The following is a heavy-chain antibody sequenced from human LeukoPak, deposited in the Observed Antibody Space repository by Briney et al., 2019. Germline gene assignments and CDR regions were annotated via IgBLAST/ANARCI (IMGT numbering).Heavy chain of an antibody. Sequence: SETLSLTCAVYGGSFSGYYWSWIRQPPGKGLEWIGEINHSGSTNYNPSLKSRVTISVDTSKNQFSLKLSSVTAADTAVYYCARPLPYYYDSSGYYYGAAFDIWGQGTMVTVSS. CDR3: ARPLPYYYDSSGYYYGAAFDI. CDR2: INHSGST. D-gene: IGHD3-22*01. CDR1: GGSFSGYY. V-gene: IGHV4-34*01. J-gene: IGHJ3*02.